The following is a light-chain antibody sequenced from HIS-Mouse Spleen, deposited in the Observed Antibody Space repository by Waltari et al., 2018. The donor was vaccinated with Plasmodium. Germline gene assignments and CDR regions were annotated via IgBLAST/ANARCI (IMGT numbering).Light chain of an antibody. CDR2: QDS. CDR3: QAWDSSTDYV. CDR1: KLRVKY. J-gene: IGLJ1*01. Sequence: SYELTQPPSVSVSPAQTASITSSGAKLRVKYPCWYQQKPGQSPVLVIYQDSKRPSGIPGRFSGSNSGNTATLTISGTQAMDEADYYCQAWDSSTDYVFGTGTKVTVL. V-gene: IGLV3-1*01.